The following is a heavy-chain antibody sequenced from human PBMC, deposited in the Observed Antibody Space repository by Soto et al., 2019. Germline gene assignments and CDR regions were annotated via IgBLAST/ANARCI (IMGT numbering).Heavy chain of an antibody. Sequence: SLRLSCAASGFTVSSNDMSWVRQAPGKELEWVSLIYSSGSTHYADSVKGRFTISRDNSKNTVHLQMNTLRAEDTAVYYCVRRPLNSNGAYWGQGTLVTVSS. V-gene: IGHV3-53*01. CDR1: GFTVSSND. J-gene: IGHJ4*02. CDR2: IYSSGST. D-gene: IGHD3-22*01. CDR3: VRRPLNSNGAY.